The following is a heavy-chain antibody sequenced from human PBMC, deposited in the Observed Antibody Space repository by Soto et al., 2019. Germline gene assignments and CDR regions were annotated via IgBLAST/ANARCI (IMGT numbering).Heavy chain of an antibody. CDR3: ATSTGGAANGMGV. V-gene: IGHV3-9*01. CDR2: ISWNSGTI. Sequence: EVQVVESGGGLVQPGRSLRLSCAASGFSFDDYAMHWVRQAPGKGLEWVSGISWNSGTIGYAVSVKGRFTISRDNAKNSLYLQMNSLRAEDTALYYCATSTGGAANGMGVWGQGSTVTVSS. CDR1: GFSFDDYA. D-gene: IGHD2-8*02. J-gene: IGHJ6*02.